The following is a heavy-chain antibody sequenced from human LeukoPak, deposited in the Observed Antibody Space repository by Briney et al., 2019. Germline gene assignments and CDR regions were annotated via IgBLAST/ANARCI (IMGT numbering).Heavy chain of an antibody. CDR3: ARQGYYDSSGYYRDY. D-gene: IGHD3-22*01. Sequence: SETLSLTCTVSGGSISSYYWSWLRQPPGKGLEGIGYIYYSGSTNYNPSLNSRVTISVDTSKNQFSLKLSSVTAEDTAVYYCARQGYYDSSGYYRDYWGQGTLVTVSS. CDR1: GGSISSYY. J-gene: IGHJ4*02. CDR2: IYYSGST. V-gene: IGHV4-59*08.